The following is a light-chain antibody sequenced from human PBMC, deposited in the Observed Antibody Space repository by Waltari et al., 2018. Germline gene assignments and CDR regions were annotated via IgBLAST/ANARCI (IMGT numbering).Light chain of an antibody. Sequence: DIVMTQYPESLAVSLGERATINCKSSPSLLYNSNNKNYLAWYQQKPGQPPKLLIYWASTRESGVPERFSGSGSRTDFTLTISSLQAEDVAVYFCQQYYNTPLTFGPGTKVDVK. J-gene: IGKJ3*01. CDR2: WAS. V-gene: IGKV4-1*01. CDR3: QQYYNTPLT. CDR1: PSLLYNSNNKNY.